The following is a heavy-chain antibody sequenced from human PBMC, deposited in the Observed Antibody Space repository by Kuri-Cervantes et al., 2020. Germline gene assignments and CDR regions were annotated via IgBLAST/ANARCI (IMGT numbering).Heavy chain of an antibody. Sequence: SVQVSCKASGYTFTSYDIIWVRQATGQGLEWMGWMNPNDGNTGYSQKFQGRVTMTRGTSINTAYMELTSLRPEDTAVYYCARGGEEGDLVGLIRDYWGQGTLVTVSS. CDR3: ARGGEEGDLVGLIRDY. CDR1: GYTFTSYD. V-gene: IGHV1-8*02. CDR2: MNPNDGNT. J-gene: IGHJ4*02. D-gene: IGHD1-26*01.